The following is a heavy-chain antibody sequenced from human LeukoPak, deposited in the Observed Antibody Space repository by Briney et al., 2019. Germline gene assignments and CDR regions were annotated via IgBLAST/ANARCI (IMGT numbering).Heavy chain of an antibody. V-gene: IGHV4-39*01. CDR3: ARLSQKLAAFDY. CDR2: IYYSGST. CDR1: GGSISSSSYY. Sequence: SETLSLTCTVSGGSISSSSYYWGWIRQPPGKGLEWIGSIYYSGSTYYNPSLKSRVTISVDTSKNQFSLKLSSVTAADTAVYYCARLSQKLAAFDYWGQGTLVTVSS. J-gene: IGHJ4*02. D-gene: IGHD4-11*01.